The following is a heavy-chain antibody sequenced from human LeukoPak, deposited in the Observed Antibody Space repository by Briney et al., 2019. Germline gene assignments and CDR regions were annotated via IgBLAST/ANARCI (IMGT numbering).Heavy chain of an antibody. Sequence: GASVKVSCKASGGTFSSYTIRWVRQAPGQGVEGMGRIIPILGIANYAQKFEGRVTITSDKSTSTAYMELSSLRSEDTAVYYCARVGAGYCGGDCYSPATPQYYFDYWGQGTLVTVSS. CDR3: ARVGAGYCGGDCYSPATPQYYFDY. CDR2: IIPILGIA. V-gene: IGHV1-69*02. J-gene: IGHJ4*02. CDR1: GGTFSSYT. D-gene: IGHD2-21*01.